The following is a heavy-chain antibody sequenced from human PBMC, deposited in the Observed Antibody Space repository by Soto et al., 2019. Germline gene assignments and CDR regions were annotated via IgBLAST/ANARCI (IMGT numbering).Heavy chain of an antibody. CDR2: IYSGGST. CDR3: ARASYGDRPFDY. D-gene: IGHD4-17*01. V-gene: IGHV3-66*01. J-gene: IGHJ4*02. CDR1: GFTVSSNY. Sequence: EVQLVESGGGLVQPGGSLRLSCAASGFTVSSNYMSWVRQAPGKGLEWVSVIYSGGSTYYADSVKGRFTISRDNSKNALYLQMNSLRADDTAVYYCARASYGDRPFDYWGQGTLVTVSS.